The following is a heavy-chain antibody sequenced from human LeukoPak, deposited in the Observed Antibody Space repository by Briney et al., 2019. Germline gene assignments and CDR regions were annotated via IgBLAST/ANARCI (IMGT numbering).Heavy chain of an antibody. CDR2: IYTSGGT. CDR3: ARLTRLSTSPDRYYLDY. V-gene: IGHV4-4*09. CDR1: GDSISSYY. J-gene: IGHJ4*02. Sequence: SEILSLTCTVSGDSISSYYWSWIRQPPGKGLEWIGYIYTSGGTNYIPSLKGRVTISIDTSKNQFSLKLSSVTAADSAVYYCARLTRLSTSPDRYYLDYWGQGTLVTVSS. D-gene: IGHD6-6*01.